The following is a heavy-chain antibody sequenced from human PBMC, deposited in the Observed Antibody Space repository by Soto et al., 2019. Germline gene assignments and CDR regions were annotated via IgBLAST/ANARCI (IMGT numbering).Heavy chain of an antibody. V-gene: IGHV4-34*01. CDR1: GGSFSGYY. D-gene: IGHD3-10*01. CDR2: INHSGST. J-gene: IGHJ3*02. CDR3: ARGGEPGLAI. Sequence: QVQLQQWGAGLLKPSETLSLTCAVYGGSFSGYYWSWIRQPPGKGLEWIGEINHSGSTNYNPSLQRRVTLSVATSKNQFSLKLISVTAADTAVYYCARGGEPGLAIWGQGTMVPVSS.